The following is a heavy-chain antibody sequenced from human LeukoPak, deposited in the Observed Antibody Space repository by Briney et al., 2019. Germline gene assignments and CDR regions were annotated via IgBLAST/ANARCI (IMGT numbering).Heavy chain of an antibody. J-gene: IGHJ6*04. CDR1: GGTFSSYA. D-gene: IGHD2-2*01. CDR3: ARDRVPAAMRSYYGMDA. V-gene: IGHV1-69*13. Sequence: GASVNVSCKASGGTFSSYAISWVRQAPGQGLEWMGGIIPIFGTANYAQKFQGRVTFTADESTTKAYLELSSMRSEDTAVYYCARDRVPAAMRSYYGMDAWGKGTTVTVSS. CDR2: IIPIFGTA.